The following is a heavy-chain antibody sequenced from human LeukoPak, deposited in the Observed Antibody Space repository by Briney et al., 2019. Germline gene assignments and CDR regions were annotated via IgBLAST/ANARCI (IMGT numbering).Heavy chain of an antibody. D-gene: IGHD3-10*01. CDR2: LYPKNRGP. CDR1: GYTFNPYY. Sequence: GSSVKVSYQPSGYTFNPYYLHLVRQAPGPGLEGLEWLYPKNRGPNYAQKLQSRVTMTSDTSINLAYVELCGLTTDDSSVYYCARDPSYRYYTDVWGIGTTVTVSS. CDR3: ARDPSYRYYTDV. V-gene: IGHV1-2*02. J-gene: IGHJ6*03.